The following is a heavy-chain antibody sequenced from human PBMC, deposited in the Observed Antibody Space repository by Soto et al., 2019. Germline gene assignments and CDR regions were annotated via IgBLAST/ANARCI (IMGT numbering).Heavy chain of an antibody. D-gene: IGHD6-6*01. Sequence: EAQLLESGGDWAQPGGSLRLSCAASGFTFSSHGIRWVRQAPGKGLEWIAGLSRGGGTTYYADSVKGRFTISRDNSKNTLELIMNRLKVEDTALYYCAKDGQYRTDGFDVWGQGTMVTVSS. CDR1: GFTFSSHG. J-gene: IGHJ3*01. CDR3: AKDGQYRTDGFDV. V-gene: IGHV3-23*01. CDR2: LSRGGGTT.